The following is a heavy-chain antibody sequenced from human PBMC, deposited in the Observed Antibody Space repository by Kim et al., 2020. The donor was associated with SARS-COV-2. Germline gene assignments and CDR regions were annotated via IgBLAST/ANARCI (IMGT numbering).Heavy chain of an antibody. V-gene: IGHV3-33*01. J-gene: IGHJ4*02. Sequence: GGSLRLSCAASGFTFSSYGMHWVRQAPGKGLEWVAVIWYDKSNKYYADSVKGRFTISRDNSKNTLYLQMNSLRAEDTAVYYCARNGLLWFGELLSRYYFDYWGLGTLVTVSS. CDR2: IWYDKSNK. D-gene: IGHD3-10*01. CDR3: ARNGLLWFGELLSRYYFDY. CDR1: GFTFSSYG.